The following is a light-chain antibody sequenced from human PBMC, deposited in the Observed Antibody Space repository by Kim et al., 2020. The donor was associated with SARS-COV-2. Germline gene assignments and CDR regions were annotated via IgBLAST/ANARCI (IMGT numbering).Light chain of an antibody. J-gene: IGLJ2*01. Sequence: QSALTQPRSVSGSPGQSVTISCTGTSSDVGAFTFVSWYQQHPGKAPKLMIYGITARPSVVPDRFSGSKSGPTASLTISGLQAEDEAEYYCCSYAGSYTLVCGGGTQLTVL. CDR1: SSDVGAFTF. CDR2: GIT. V-gene: IGLV2-11*01. CDR3: CSYAGSYTLV.